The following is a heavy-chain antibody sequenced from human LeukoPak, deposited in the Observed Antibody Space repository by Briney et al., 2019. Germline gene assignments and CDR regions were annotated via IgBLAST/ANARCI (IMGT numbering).Heavy chain of an antibody. J-gene: IGHJ5*02. V-gene: IGHV3-74*01. CDR3: ARGVGYCSSTSCYWWFDP. D-gene: IGHD2-2*01. CDR1: GFTFSSYW. Sequence: SGGSLRLSCAASGFTFSSYWMHWVRQAPGKCLVWVSRINSDGSSTSYADSVKGRFTISRDNAKNTLYLQMNSLRAEDTAVYYCARGVGYCSSTSCYWWFDPWGQGTLVTVSS. CDR2: INSDGSST.